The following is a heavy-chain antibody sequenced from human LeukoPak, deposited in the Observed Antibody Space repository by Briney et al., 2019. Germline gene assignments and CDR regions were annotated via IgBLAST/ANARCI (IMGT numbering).Heavy chain of an antibody. V-gene: IGHV4-31*03. CDR2: IYYSGNT. J-gene: IGHJ2*01. CDR3: ARGPGGCFDL. Sequence: SETLSLTCTVSGASISSGHYYWSWIRHHPGKGLEWIGYIYYSGNTYYNPSLKSRVTISRDTSKSQFSLKLTSVTAADTAVYYCARGPGGCFDLWGRGTLVTVSS. CDR1: GASISSGHYY.